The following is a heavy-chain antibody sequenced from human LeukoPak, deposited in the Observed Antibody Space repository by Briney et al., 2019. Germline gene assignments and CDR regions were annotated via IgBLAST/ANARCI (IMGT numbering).Heavy chain of an antibody. J-gene: IGHJ4*02. D-gene: IGHD5-24*01. CDR3: ARSTIRIWIDY. Sequence: GASVKVSCKASGYTFTNFYIQWVRQAPGQGLELMGIIDPSGGSTNYAEKFKGRVTMTRDTSTSTVYMELSSLRSEDTAAYYCARSTIRIWIDYWGQGTLVAVSS. V-gene: IGHV1-46*01. CDR1: GYTFTNFY. CDR2: IDPSGGST.